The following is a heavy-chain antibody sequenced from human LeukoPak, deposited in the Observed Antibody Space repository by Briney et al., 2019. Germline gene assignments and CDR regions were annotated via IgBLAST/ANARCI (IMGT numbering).Heavy chain of an antibody. Sequence: MSGGSLRLSCAASGFTFSSYSMNWVRQAQGKWLEWVSSISSSSSYIYYADSVKGRFTISRDNAKNSLYLQMNSLRAEDTAVYYCARDYLFYGSGPPGYYFDYWGQGTLVTVSS. CDR3: ARDYLFYGSGPPGYYFDY. J-gene: IGHJ4*02. D-gene: IGHD6-19*01. V-gene: IGHV3-21*01. CDR2: ISSSSSYI. CDR1: GFTFSSYS.